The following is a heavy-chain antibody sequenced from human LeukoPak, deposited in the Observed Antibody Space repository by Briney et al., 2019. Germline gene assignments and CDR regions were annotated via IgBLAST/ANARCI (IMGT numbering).Heavy chain of an antibody. V-gene: IGHV1-8*01. CDR2: MSPNSGGT. J-gene: IGHJ4*02. CDR3: ARGPPNWGYDY. D-gene: IGHD7-27*01. Sequence: ASVNVSCTASGYTFTIYDFNWVRQATGQRPEWMGWMSPNSGGTGYAQKFQDRVTMTRNTSISTAYMELSSLRSDDTAVYYCARGPPNWGYDYWGPGTLVTVSS. CDR1: GYTFTIYD.